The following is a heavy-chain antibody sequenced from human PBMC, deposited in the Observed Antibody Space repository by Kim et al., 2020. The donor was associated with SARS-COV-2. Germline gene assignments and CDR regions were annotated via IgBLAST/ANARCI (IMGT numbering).Heavy chain of an antibody. Sequence: SETLSLTCAVSGGSISSSNWWSWVRQPPGKGLEWIGEIYHSGSTNYNPSLKSRVTIAVDKSKNQFSLKLSSVTAADTAVYYCARGGYSSGGSCYHFDYWGQGTLVTVSS. CDR2: IYHSGST. J-gene: IGHJ4*02. V-gene: IGHV4-4*02. D-gene: IGHD2-15*01. CDR1: GGSISSSNW. CDR3: ARGGYSSGGSCYHFDY.